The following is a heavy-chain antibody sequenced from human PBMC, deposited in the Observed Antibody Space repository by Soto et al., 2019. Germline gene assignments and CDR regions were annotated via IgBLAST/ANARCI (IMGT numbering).Heavy chain of an antibody. CDR3: ARGDRTRTYYYDSSGQYY. CDR1: GFTFSSYA. D-gene: IGHD3-22*01. CDR2: ISYDGSNK. V-gene: IGHV3-30*14. Sequence: QVQLVESGGGVVQPGRSLRLSCAASGFTFSSYAMHWVRQAPGKGLEWVAVISYDGSNKYYADSVKGRFTISRDNSKNTLYRQMNSLRSEDTAVYYCARGDRTRTYYYDSSGQYYWGQGTLVTVSS. J-gene: IGHJ4*02.